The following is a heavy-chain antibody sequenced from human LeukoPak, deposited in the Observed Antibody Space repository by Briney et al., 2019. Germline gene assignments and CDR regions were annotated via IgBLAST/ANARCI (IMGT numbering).Heavy chain of an antibody. CDR1: GFTFSDYY. V-gene: IGHV3-23*01. Sequence: GGSLRLSCAASGFTFSDYYMTWVRQAPGKGLEWVAAISGSGGSTYYADSVKGRFTISRDNSENTLYLQMNSLRAEDTAVYYCVKDSGGYSSSSFGSWGQGTLVTVSS. CDR3: VKDSGGYSSSSFGS. D-gene: IGHD6-13*01. J-gene: IGHJ4*02. CDR2: ISGSGGST.